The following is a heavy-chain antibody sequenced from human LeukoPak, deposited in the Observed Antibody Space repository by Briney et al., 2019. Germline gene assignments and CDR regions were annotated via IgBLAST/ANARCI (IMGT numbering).Heavy chain of an antibody. V-gene: IGHV1-18*01. CDR3: ARDRGLMFYDSNGYYNLDY. J-gene: IGHJ4*02. D-gene: IGHD3-22*01. Sequence: GSVKVSCKASGYTFTSYGISWVRQAPGQGLEWMGWISAYNGNTNYAQKLQGRVTMTTDTSTSTAYMELRSLRSDDTAVYYCARDRGLMFYDSNGYYNLDYWGQGTLVTVSS. CDR1: GYTFTSYG. CDR2: ISAYNGNT.